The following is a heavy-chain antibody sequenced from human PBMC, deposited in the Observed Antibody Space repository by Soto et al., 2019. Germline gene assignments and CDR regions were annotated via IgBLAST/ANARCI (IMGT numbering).Heavy chain of an antibody. J-gene: IGHJ4*02. CDR2: LNNDGSDT. Sequence: EVQLVESGGDLVQPGGSLRLSCAASGFAFSGYWMHWVRQAPGKGLVWVSRLNNDGSDTKYADSVKGRFTISRDNARNTLYLQMDGLRAEDTGVYYCVRASKDGDFWGRGTLVTVSS. V-gene: IGHV3-74*03. CDR1: GFAFSGYW. CDR3: VRASKDGDF.